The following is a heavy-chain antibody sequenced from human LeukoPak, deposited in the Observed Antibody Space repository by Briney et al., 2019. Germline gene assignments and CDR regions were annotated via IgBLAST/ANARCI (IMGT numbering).Heavy chain of an antibody. D-gene: IGHD3-22*01. CDR3: AREGDSSGYPDAFDI. J-gene: IGHJ3*02. V-gene: IGHV1-18*01. CDR1: GHTFTSYG. Sequence: RASVKVSCKASGHTFTSYGISWVRQAPGQGLEWMGWISAYNGNTNYAQKLQGRVTMTTDTSTSTAYMELRSQRSDDTAVYYCAREGDSSGYPDAFDIWGQGTMVTVSS. CDR2: ISAYNGNT.